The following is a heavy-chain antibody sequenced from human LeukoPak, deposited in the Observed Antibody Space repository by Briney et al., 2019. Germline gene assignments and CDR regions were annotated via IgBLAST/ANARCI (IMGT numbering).Heavy chain of an antibody. CDR3: ARDYKYAFDN. CDR1: GFPFRDYS. J-gene: IGHJ4*02. Sequence: GGYLRLSCAASGFPFRDYSMNWVRQAPGKGLEWISYTGMDSGNTNYADSVKGRFTISGDKAKNSLYLQMNSLRVEDSAVYYCARDYKYAFDNWGQGTLVTVSS. D-gene: IGHD5-24*01. CDR2: TGMDSGNT. V-gene: IGHV3-48*01.